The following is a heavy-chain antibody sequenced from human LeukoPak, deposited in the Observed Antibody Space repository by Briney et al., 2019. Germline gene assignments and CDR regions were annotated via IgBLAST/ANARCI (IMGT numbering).Heavy chain of an antibody. Sequence: PGGSLRLSCAASGFTFSSYSMNWVRQAPGKGLEWVSSISSSSSYIYYADSVKGRFTISRDNAKNSLYLQMNSLRAEDTALYYCAKETPPSYYYDSSGYYYGSHGPPAFDIWGQGTMVTVSS. D-gene: IGHD3-22*01. CDR1: GFTFSSYS. V-gene: IGHV3-21*04. CDR2: ISSSSSYI. J-gene: IGHJ3*02. CDR3: AKETPPSYYYDSSGYYYGSHGPPAFDI.